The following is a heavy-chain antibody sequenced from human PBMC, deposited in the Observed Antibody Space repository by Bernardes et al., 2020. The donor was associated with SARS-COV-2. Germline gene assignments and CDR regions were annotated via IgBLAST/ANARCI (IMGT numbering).Heavy chain of an antibody. V-gene: IGHV4-34*01. D-gene: IGHD6-6*01. Sequence: SETLSLTCAVYGESFSDYYWTWIRQPPGKGLEWIGEIYHSGSTNYNPSLKGRVTISVDTSKNQFSLKLNSVTAADTAVYYCAREYSTSSRLNWFDPWGQGTLVTVSS. CDR3: AREYSTSSRLNWFDP. CDR1: GESFSDYY. J-gene: IGHJ5*02. CDR2: IYHSGST.